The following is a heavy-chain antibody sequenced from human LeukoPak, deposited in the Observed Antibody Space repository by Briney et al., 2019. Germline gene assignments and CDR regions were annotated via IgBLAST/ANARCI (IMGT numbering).Heavy chain of an antibody. CDR1: GFTFSSYS. D-gene: IGHD3-10*01. CDR2: IKQDGSEK. CDR3: AREAPGDYFDY. Sequence: TGGSLRLSCAASGFTFSSYSMNWVRQAPGKGLEWVANIKQDGSEKYYVDSVKGRFTISRDNAKNSLYLQMNSLRAEDTAVYYCAREAPGDYFDYWGQGTLVTVSS. V-gene: IGHV3-7*01. J-gene: IGHJ4*02.